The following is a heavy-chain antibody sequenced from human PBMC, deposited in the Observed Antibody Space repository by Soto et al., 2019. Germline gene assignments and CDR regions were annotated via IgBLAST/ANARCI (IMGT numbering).Heavy chain of an antibody. CDR2: IYYSGST. V-gene: IGHV4-39*01. CDR3: ARPGQRGIAVAYFDY. D-gene: IGHD6-19*01. Sequence: SETLSLACTVSGGSISSSSYYWGWIRQPPGKGLEWIGSIYYSGSTYYNPSLKSRVTISVDTSKNQFSLKLSSVTAADTAVYYCARPGQRGIAVAYFDYWGQGTLVTVSS. J-gene: IGHJ4*02. CDR1: GGSISSSSYY.